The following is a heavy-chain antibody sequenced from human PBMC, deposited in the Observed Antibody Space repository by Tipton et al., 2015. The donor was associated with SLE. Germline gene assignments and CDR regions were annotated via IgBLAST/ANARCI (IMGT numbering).Heavy chain of an antibody. Sequence: GLVKPSETLSLTCTVSGGSISSSSYYWSWIRQPPGKGLEWIGYIYYSGSTNYNPSLKSRVTISVDTSKNQFSLKLSSVTAADTAVYYCARDELTTVTPGAFDIWGQGTMVTVSS. J-gene: IGHJ3*02. CDR3: ARDELTTVTPGAFDI. D-gene: IGHD4-17*01. V-gene: IGHV4-61*01. CDR2: IYYSGST. CDR1: GGSISSSSYY.